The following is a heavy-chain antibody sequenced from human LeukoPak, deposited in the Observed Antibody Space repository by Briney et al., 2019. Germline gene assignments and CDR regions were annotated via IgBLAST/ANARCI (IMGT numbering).Heavy chain of an antibody. CDR3: AKYDFWSGYSFDF. V-gene: IGHV3-7*01. CDR1: AFTFSSKL. CDR2: IEQQDGSEK. Sequence: PGGSLRLSCAASAFTFSSKLMSWVRQAPGKGLECVANIEQQDGSEKYYVDSVKGRFTISRDNAKNSLYLQMNSLRTEDTAVYYCAKYDFWSGYSFDFWGQGTLVTVSS. D-gene: IGHD3-3*01. J-gene: IGHJ4*02.